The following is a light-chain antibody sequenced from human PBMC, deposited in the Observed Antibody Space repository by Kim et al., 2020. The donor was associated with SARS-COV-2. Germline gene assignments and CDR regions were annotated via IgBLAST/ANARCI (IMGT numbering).Light chain of an antibody. CDR2: GNS. V-gene: IGLV1-40*01. J-gene: IGLJ1*01. Sequence: VTSSCTGSSSNIGAGYDVHWYQQLPGTAPKLLIYGNSNRPSGVPDRFSGSKSGTSASLAITGLQAEDEADYYCQSYDSSLSGPCVFGTGTKVTVL. CDR3: QSYDSSLSGPCV. CDR1: SSNIGAGYD.